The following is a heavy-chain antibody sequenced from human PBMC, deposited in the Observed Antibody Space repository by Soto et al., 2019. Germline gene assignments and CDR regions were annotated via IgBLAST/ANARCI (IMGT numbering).Heavy chain of an antibody. V-gene: IGHV1-18*01. D-gene: IGHD2-2*01. Sequence: ASVKVSCKASGYTFTSYGISWVRQAPGQGLEWMGWISAYNGNTNYAQKLQGRVTMTTDTSTSTAYMELRSLRSDDTAVYYCASVVVLVPAASETYYYYYGMDVWGQGTTVTVSS. J-gene: IGHJ6*02. CDR1: GYTFTSYG. CDR3: ASVVVLVPAASETYYYYYGMDV. CDR2: ISAYNGNT.